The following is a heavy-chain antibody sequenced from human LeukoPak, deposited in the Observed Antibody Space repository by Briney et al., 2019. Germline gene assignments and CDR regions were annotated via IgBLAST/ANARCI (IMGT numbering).Heavy chain of an antibody. D-gene: IGHD7-27*01. CDR3: ARDPAWGAIDY. V-gene: IGHV3-7*01. CDR2: MNEDGSGT. Sequence: PGGSLRLSCAVSGFSIGSSWMSCVRQTPGKGLEWVADMNEDGSGTYYVDSVKGRFTVSRDNAQNSVYLQMNSLRVEDTGVYYCARDPAWGAIDYWGQGTLVTVSS. CDR1: GFSIGSSW. J-gene: IGHJ4*02.